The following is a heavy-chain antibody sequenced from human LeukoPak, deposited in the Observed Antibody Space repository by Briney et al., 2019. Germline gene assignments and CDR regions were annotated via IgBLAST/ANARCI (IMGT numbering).Heavy chain of an antibody. CDR3: ARAAAAGDYYFDY. CDR2: IIPIFGTA. CDR1: GGTFISYA. Sequence: SVKVSCKASGGTFISYAISWVRQAPGQGLEWMGGIIPIFGTANYAQKFQGRVTITADESTSTAYMELSSLRSEDTAVYYCARAAAAGDYYFDYWGQGTLVTVSS. J-gene: IGHJ4*02. V-gene: IGHV1-69*13. D-gene: IGHD6-13*01.